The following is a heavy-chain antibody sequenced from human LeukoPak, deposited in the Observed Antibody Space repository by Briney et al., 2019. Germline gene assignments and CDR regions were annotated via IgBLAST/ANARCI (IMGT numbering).Heavy chain of an antibody. V-gene: IGHV3-21*05. CDR1: GFTFSSYT. D-gene: IGHD6-13*01. J-gene: IGHJ4*02. CDR3: AKDHKNRIAAAGRGWYFDY. Sequence: GGSLRLSCAASGFTFSSYTMNWARQAPGKGLEWVSYISSSSSNIYYADSVKGRFTISRDNAKNSLYLQMNSLRAEDTAVYYCAKDHKNRIAAAGRGWYFDYWGQGTLVTVSS. CDR2: ISSSSSNI.